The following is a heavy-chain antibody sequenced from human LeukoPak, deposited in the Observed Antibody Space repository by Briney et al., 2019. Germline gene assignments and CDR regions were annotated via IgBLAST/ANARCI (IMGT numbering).Heavy chain of an antibody. CDR2: INHSGST. V-gene: IGHV4-34*01. Sequence: PSETLSLTCAVYGGSFSGYYWSWIRQPPGKGLEWIGEINHSGSTNYNPSLKSRVTISVDTSKNQFTLKLNSVTAADTAVYYCARDLEYCSSTSCPFDYWGQGTLVTVSS. CDR1: GGSFSGYY. D-gene: IGHD2-2*01. J-gene: IGHJ4*02. CDR3: ARDLEYCSSTSCPFDY.